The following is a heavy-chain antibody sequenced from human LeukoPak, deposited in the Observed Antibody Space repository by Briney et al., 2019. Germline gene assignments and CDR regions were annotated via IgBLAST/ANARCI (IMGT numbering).Heavy chain of an antibody. J-gene: IGHJ6*03. CDR2: ISGSGGST. V-gene: IGHV3-23*01. Sequence: GGSLRLSCAASGFTFSSYAMSWVRQAPGKGLEWVSVISGSGGSTYYADSVKGRFTISRDNSKNTLCLQMNSLRAEDTAVYYCAKGSEINYGAYMDVWGKGTTVTVSS. D-gene: IGHD4-11*01. CDR1: GFTFSSYA. CDR3: AKGSEINYGAYMDV.